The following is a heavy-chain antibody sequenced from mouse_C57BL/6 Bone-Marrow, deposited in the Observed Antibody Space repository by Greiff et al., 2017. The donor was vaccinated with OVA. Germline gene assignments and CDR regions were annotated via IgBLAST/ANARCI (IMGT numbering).Heavy chain of an antibody. V-gene: IGHV5-6*01. Sequence: EVQGVESGGDLVKPGGSLKLPCAASGFTFSSYGMSWVRQTPDKRLEWVATISSGGSYTYYPDSVKGRFTISRDNAKNTLYLQMSSLKSEDTAMYYCARRWDEAYWGQGTLVTVSA. CDR3: ARRWDEAY. CDR2: ISSGGSYT. D-gene: IGHD4-1*01. J-gene: IGHJ3*01. CDR1: GFTFSSYG.